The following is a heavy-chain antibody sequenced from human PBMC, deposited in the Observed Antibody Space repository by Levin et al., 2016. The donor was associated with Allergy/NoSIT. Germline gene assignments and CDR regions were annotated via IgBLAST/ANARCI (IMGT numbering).Heavy chain of an antibody. Sequence: GSLRLSCTVSGGSISSSSYYWGWIRQPPGKGLEWVGIIYYSGRTHYNPSLKSRVTISVDTSKNQFSLKLSSVTAADTAVYYCARPEGWYDILTGYYDEYFFDYWGQGTLVTVSS. D-gene: IGHD3-9*01. J-gene: IGHJ4*02. V-gene: IGHV4-39*01. CDR2: IYYSGRT. CDR1: GGSISSSSYY. CDR3: ARPEGWYDILTGYYDEYFFDY.